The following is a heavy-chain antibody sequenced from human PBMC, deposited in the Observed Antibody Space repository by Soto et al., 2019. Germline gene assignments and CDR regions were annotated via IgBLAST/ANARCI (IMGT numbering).Heavy chain of an antibody. CDR2: VSAYNGNT. CDR1: GYTFNSYG. CDR3: ARDLSVILVTGTGIFEY. V-gene: IGHV1-18*01. J-gene: IGHJ4*02. Sequence: QVQVVQSGAEVKKPGASVKVSCKTSGYTFNSYGISWVRQAPGQGLEWMGWVSAYNGNTNYAQRLQGRVTMPTDTSTSTAYMELRSLRSDDTAVYYCARDLSVILVTGTGIFEYWGQGTLVTVSS. D-gene: IGHD6-19*01.